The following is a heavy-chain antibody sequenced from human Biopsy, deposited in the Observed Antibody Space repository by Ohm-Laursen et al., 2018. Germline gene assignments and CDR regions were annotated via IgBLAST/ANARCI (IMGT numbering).Heavy chain of an antibody. V-gene: IGHV3-30*18. Sequence: SLRLSCAASRFTFSTYGMHWVRQAPGKGLEWGAVISFDGSDQKYADSVKGRFTISRDNSKNTLYLQMNSLSAEDTAVFYCVKDRGAAGTDYYYGMDVWGQGTTVTVSS. D-gene: IGHD6-13*01. CDR3: VKDRGAAGTDYYYGMDV. CDR1: RFTFSTYG. J-gene: IGHJ6*02. CDR2: ISFDGSDQ.